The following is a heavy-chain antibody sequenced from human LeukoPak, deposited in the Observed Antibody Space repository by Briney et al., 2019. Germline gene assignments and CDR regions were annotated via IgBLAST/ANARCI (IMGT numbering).Heavy chain of an antibody. CDR1: GFTFSSYS. CDR2: INWNGGST. D-gene: IGHD6-19*01. CDR3: ARWGIAVAGIYFDY. Sequence: GSLRLSCAASGFTFSSYSMNWVRQAPGKGLEWVSGINWNGGSTGYADSVKGRFTISRDNAKNSLYLQMNSLRAEDTALYYCARWGIAVAGIYFDYWGQGTLVTVSS. J-gene: IGHJ4*02. V-gene: IGHV3-20*04.